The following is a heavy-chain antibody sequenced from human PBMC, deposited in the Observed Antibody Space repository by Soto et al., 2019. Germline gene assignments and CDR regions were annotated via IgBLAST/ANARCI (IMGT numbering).Heavy chain of an antibody. CDR1: GFTFTTYA. J-gene: IGHJ4*02. CDR3: ARDLTSGWLGDY. Sequence: QVLLVESGGGVVQPGRSLRLSCAASGFTFTTYAMLWVRQAPGKGLEWVALISYDGINEHYADSVKGRSSISRDNSKDTLYLQMNSLRPDDTAVYYCARDLTSGWLGDYWGQGTLVTVSS. D-gene: IGHD6-19*01. CDR2: ISYDGINE. V-gene: IGHV3-30-3*01.